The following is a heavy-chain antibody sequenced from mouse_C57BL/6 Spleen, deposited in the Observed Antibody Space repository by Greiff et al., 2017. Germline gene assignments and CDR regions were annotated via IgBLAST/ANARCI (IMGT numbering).Heavy chain of an antibody. J-gene: IGHJ2*01. Sequence: EVQLQESGPGLVKPSQSLSLTCSVTGYSITSGYYWNWLRQFPGNKLEWMGYISDDGSNNYNGSLKNRITITRDTSKNQFFLKLNSVTTEDTATYYCASHYYGRSWEYYYGYWGQGTTLTVAS. CDR1: GYSITSGYY. D-gene: IGHD1-1*01. CDR2: ISDDGSN. CDR3: ASHYYGRSWEYYYGY. V-gene: IGHV3-6*01.